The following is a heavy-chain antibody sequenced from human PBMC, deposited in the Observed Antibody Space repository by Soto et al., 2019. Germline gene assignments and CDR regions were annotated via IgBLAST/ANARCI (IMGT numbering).Heavy chain of an antibody. V-gene: IGHV4-31*03. CDR3: ARDNRYLYGGFDY. CDR2: IYYSVST. D-gene: IGHD3-10*02. CDR1: GGSISSGGYY. Sequence: PSETLSLTCTVSGGSISSGGYYWSWIRQHPGKGLEWIGYIYYSVSTYYNPFLKSRVTISVDTSKNQFSLKLSSVTAADTAVYYCARDNRYLYGGFDYWGQGTLVTVSS. J-gene: IGHJ4*02.